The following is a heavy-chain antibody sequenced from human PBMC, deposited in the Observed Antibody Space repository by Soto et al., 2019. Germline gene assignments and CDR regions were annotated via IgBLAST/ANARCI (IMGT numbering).Heavy chain of an antibody. CDR2: ITDVGDPT. D-gene: IGHD3-16*01. CDR1: GFTFGTYA. V-gene: IGHV3-23*01. CDR3: AKGSHAGGGFFDY. J-gene: IGHJ4*02. Sequence: PGESLKISCAASGFTFGTYAMNWVRQAPGKGLEWVSTITDVGDPTYYADSVKGRFTISRDNSKNTLYLQMNSLRAEDTAVYYCAKGSHAGGGFFDYWGQGTPVTVSS.